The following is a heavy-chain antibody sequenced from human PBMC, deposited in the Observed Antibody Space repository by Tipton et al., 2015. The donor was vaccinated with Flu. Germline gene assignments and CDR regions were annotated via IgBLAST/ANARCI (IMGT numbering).Heavy chain of an antibody. CDR1: GESISNDDYY. D-gene: IGHD4-23*01. J-gene: IGHJ4*02. Sequence: TLSLTCSVSGESISNDDYYWSWIRQFPDKGLEWMGYVHSTGTTHYNPSVEGRLTMSRDSSKNQFFLLLHSMTAADAAVYYCMVRAGKERNYWGRGAQVTVSS. CDR2: VHSTGTT. CDR3: MVRAGKERNY. V-gene: IGHV4-31*07.